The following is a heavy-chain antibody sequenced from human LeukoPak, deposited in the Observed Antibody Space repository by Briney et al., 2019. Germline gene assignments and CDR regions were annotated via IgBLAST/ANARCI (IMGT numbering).Heavy chain of an antibody. Sequence: ASVKVSCKASGYTFIAYYIHWVRQAPGQGLEWMGWLNPSSGGTLSAQKFQGRVTMSRDTSISTAYMELSELRPDDTAVYYCAAQKDPRPFDHWGQGTLISVSS. CDR1: GYTFIAYY. J-gene: IGHJ4*02. V-gene: IGHV1-2*02. CDR3: AAQKDPRPFDH. CDR2: LNPSSGGT.